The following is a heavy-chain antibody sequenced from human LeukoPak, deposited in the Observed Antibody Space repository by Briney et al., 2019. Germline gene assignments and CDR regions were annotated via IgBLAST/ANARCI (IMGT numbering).Heavy chain of an antibody. CDR2: ISGSSGST. CDR3: AKALSSITARAWDY. CDR1: GFIFSGYA. D-gene: IGHD6-6*01. Sequence: GESLRLSCAASGFIFSGYAMSWVRQAPGKGLEWVSAISGSSGSTDYADSVKGRFTISRDNSKNTLYLQMNSLRAEDTAVYYCAKALSSITARAWDYWGQGTLVTVSS. J-gene: IGHJ4*02. V-gene: IGHV3-23*01.